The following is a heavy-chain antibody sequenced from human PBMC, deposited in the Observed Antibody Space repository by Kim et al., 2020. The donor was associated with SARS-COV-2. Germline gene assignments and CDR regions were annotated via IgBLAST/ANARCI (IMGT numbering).Heavy chain of an antibody. CDR3: AKDGVRGVIATYYFDY. J-gene: IGHJ4*02. V-gene: IGHV3-30*18. CDR1: GFTFSSYG. D-gene: IGHD3-10*01. Sequence: GGSLRLSCAASGFTFSSYGMHWVRQAPGKGLEWVAVISYDGSNKYYADSVKGRFTISRDNSKNTLYLQMNSLIAEDTAVYYCAKDGVRGVIATYYFDYWGQGTLVTVSS. CDR2: ISYDGSNK.